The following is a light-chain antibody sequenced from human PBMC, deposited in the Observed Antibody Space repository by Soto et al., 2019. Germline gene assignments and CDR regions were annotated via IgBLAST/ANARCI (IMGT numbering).Light chain of an antibody. Sequence: DIVMTQSPDSLAVSLGERATINCKSRESVFYSFTNRNYLAWYKLKPGQPPKLLISWASTRESGVPDRFSGSGSVTDFTLTISSLQAEDGAVYCCQQYHTTPLTFGQGTKVEV. CDR3: QQYHTTPLT. CDR2: WAS. V-gene: IGKV4-1*01. J-gene: IGKJ1*01. CDR1: ESVFYSFTNRNY.